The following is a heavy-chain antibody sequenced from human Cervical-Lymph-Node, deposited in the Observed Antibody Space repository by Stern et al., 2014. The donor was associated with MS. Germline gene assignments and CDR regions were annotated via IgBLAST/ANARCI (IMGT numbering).Heavy chain of an antibody. CDR1: GGSFSGYY. D-gene: IGHD1-26*01. CDR2: INHSGST. CDR3: ARRSRGPWVDY. J-gene: IGHJ4*02. Sequence: QVQLQQWVAGLLKPSETLSLTCAVYGGSFSGYYWSWIRQPPGKGLEWIGEINHSGSTNYNPSLKSRVTISVDTSKNQFSLKLSSVTAADTAVYYCARRSRGPWVDYWGQGTLVTVSS. V-gene: IGHV4-34*01.